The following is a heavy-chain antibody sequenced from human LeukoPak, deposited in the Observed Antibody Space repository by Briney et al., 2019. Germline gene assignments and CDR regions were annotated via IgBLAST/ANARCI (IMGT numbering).Heavy chain of an antibody. Sequence: PGRSLRLSCAASGFTFDDYAMHWVRQAPGKGLEWVSGITWNSGTIAYADSVKGRFTISRDNAKNSLYLQMNSLRVEDTALYYCAKSSLRVGANLVGAFDIWGQGTMVTVSS. J-gene: IGHJ3*02. D-gene: IGHD1-26*01. V-gene: IGHV3-9*01. CDR1: GFTFDDYA. CDR3: AKSSLRVGANLVGAFDI. CDR2: ITWNSGTI.